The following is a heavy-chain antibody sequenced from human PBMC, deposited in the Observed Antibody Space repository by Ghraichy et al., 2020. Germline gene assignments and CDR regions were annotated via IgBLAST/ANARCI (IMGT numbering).Heavy chain of an antibody. CDR1: GFTFSNAW. J-gene: IGHJ4*02. Sequence: LTCAASGFTFSNAWMSWVRQAPGKGLEWVGRIKSKTDGGTTDYAAPVKGRFTISRDDSKNTLYLQMNSLKTEDTAVYYCTTPDSSGPIDYWGQGTLVTVSS. CDR3: TTPDSSGPIDY. D-gene: IGHD3-22*01. V-gene: IGHV3-15*01. CDR2: IKSKTDGGTT.